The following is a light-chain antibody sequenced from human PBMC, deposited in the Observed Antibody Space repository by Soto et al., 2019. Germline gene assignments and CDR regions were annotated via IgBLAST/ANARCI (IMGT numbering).Light chain of an antibody. CDR3: QQYNNFCGT. CDR1: QSVSSN. CDR2: GAS. Sequence: EIVMTQSPATLSVSPGERATLSCRASQSVSSNFAWYQQKPGQAPRLLIYGASTRATGIPARFSGSGSGTECTLTISSLQSEEFAVYYCQQYNNFCGTFGQGNKVEIK. J-gene: IGKJ1*01. V-gene: IGKV3-15*01.